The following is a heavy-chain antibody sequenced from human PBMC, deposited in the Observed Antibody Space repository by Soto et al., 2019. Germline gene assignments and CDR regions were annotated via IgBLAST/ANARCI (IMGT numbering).Heavy chain of an antibody. CDR2: VYHSGST. Sequence: QVQLQESGPGLVEPSGTLSLTCRVSGGSITNNNWWNWVRQAPGKGLEWIGEVYHSGSTNYNPSLKSRVTISIDIPNNHFSLKLTSMTAADTAVYFCARGVVMSNIRGDWLDPWGQGTLVVISS. V-gene: IGHV4-4*02. CDR3: ARGVVMSNIRGDWLDP. J-gene: IGHJ5*02. CDR1: GGSITNNNW. D-gene: IGHD3-16*01.